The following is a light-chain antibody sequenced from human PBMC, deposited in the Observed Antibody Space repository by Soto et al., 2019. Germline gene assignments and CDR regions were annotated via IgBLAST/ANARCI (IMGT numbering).Light chain of an antibody. Sequence: EIVWTQAPATLSVSPVERATLSGRASQSVSSNLAWYQQKRGQAPRLLMYGASTRATGIPARFSGSGSGTEFTLTISSLKSEDFAVYYCQQYNNWPPYTFGQGTKVDI. CDR1: QSVSSN. V-gene: IGKV3-15*01. J-gene: IGKJ2*01. CDR2: GAS. CDR3: QQYNNWPPYT.